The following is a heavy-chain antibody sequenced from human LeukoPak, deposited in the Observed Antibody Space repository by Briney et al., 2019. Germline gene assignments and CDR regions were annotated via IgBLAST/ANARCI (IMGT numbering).Heavy chain of an antibody. CDR3: ARTIAVAGTSYYFDY. J-gene: IGHJ4*02. CDR1: GGSISTYY. CDR2: IYYSGST. Sequence: SETLSLTCTVSGGSISTYYWSWIRQPPGKGLEWIGYIYYSGSTSYNPSLKSRVTISVDTSKNQFSLKLSSVTAADTAVYYCARTIAVAGTSYYFDYWGQGTLVTVSS. D-gene: IGHD6-19*01. V-gene: IGHV4-59*12.